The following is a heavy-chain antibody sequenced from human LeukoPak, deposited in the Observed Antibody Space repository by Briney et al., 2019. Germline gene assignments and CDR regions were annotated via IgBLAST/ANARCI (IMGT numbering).Heavy chain of an antibody. CDR2: ISAYNGNT. CDR1: GYTFTSYG. Sequence: ASVKVSCKASGYTFTSYGISWVRQAPGQGLEWIGWISAYNGNTNYAQKLQGRVTMTTDTSTSTAYMELRSLRSDDTAVYYCARSITIFGVVGSAGGYWGQGTLVTVSS. V-gene: IGHV1-18*01. CDR3: ARSITIFGVVGSAGGY. D-gene: IGHD3-3*01. J-gene: IGHJ4*02.